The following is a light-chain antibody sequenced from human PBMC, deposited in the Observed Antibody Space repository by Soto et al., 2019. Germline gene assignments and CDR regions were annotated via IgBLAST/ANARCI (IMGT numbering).Light chain of an antibody. J-gene: IGKJ1*01. CDR1: QSVSSN. V-gene: IGKV3-15*01. CDR2: GAS. CDR3: QQYNNWAGT. Sequence: EIVLTQSPATLSLSPWERATLSCRASQSVSSNLAWYQQKPGQAPRLLIYGASTRATGIPARFSGSGSGTEFTLTISSLQSEDFAVYYCQQYNNWAGTFGQGTKVDIK.